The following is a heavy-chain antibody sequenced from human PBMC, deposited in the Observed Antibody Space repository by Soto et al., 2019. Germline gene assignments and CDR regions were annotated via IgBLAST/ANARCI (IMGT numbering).Heavy chain of an antibody. D-gene: IGHD3-10*01. J-gene: IGHJ5*02. Sequence: GASVKVSCKASGYTFTSYYMHWVRQAPGQGLEWMGWINPNSGGTNYAQKFQGRVTMTRDTSISTAYMELSRLRSDDTAVYYCARARGVIRKTGPPSVNWFAPGGKEPLVTSPQ. CDR1: GYTFTSYY. V-gene: IGHV1-2*02. CDR2: INPNSGGT. CDR3: ARARGVIRKTGPPSVNWFAP.